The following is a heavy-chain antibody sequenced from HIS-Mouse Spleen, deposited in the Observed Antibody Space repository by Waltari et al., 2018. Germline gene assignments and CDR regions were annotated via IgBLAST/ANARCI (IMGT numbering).Heavy chain of an antibody. CDR3: ARVQVGRAFDI. CDR2: IYSGGST. Sequence: EVQLVETGGGLIQHGGSLRLSCAASGFTASSNYMSWVRQAPGKGLEWVSVIYSGGSTYYADSVKGRFTISRDNSKNTLYLQMNSLRAEDTAVYYCARVQVGRAFDIWGQGTMVTVSS. D-gene: IGHD1-1*01. CDR1: GFTASSNY. J-gene: IGHJ3*02. V-gene: IGHV3-53*02.